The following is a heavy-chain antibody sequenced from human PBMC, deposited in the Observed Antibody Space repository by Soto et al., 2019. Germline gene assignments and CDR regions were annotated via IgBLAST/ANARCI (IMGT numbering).Heavy chain of an antibody. D-gene: IGHD5-12*01. J-gene: IGHJ4*02. Sequence: PSETLSLTCAVSGGSISSGGYSWSWIRQPPGKGLEWIGYIYHSGSTYYNPSLKSRVTISVDRSKNQFSLKLSSVTAADTAVYYGASVGGDSGCDYWAPFDYWGQGTLVTVSS. CDR2: IYHSGST. V-gene: IGHV4-30-2*01. CDR1: GGSISSGGYS. CDR3: ASVGGDSGCDYWAPFDY.